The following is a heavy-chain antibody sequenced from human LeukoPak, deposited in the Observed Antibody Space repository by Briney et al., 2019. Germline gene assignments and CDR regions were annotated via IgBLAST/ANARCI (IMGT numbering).Heavy chain of an antibody. D-gene: IGHD6-19*01. CDR2: ISSNGGST. J-gene: IGHJ4*02. Sequence: GGSLRLSCAASGFTFSNYAMHWVRQAPGKGLEYVSAISSNGGSTYYANSVKGRFTISRDNSKNTLYLQMGSLRPEDMAVYYCARASAVGYSSGWYRYFDYWGQGTLVTVFS. CDR1: GFTFSNYA. V-gene: IGHV3-64*01. CDR3: ARASAVGYSSGWYRYFDY.